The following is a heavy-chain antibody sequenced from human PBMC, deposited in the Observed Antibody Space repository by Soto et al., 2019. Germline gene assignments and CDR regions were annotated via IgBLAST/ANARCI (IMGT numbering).Heavy chain of an antibody. V-gene: IGHV3-49*03. CDR3: AREQGGITSIRGDVDY. D-gene: IGHD3-10*01. CDR1: GFSFSVYS. CDR2: IRRTTSGATT. Sequence: VALVESGGALVEPGRSLRLSCIASGFSFSVYSMAWFRQAPGKGLEWVGFIRRTTSGATTESASSVQGRFIISREDSRNIVYLQMSSLKIEDTAVYYCAREQGGITSIRGDVDYWGQGTLVTVSS. J-gene: IGHJ4*02.